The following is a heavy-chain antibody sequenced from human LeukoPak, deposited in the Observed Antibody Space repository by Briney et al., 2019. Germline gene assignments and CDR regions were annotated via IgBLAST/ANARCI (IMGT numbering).Heavy chain of an antibody. CDR2: ISSSSSTI. D-gene: IGHD2-15*01. V-gene: IGHV3-48*01. CDR3: ARGSGGSCSDFDY. CDR1: GFTFSSYS. Sequence: PGGSLRLSCAASGFTFSSYSMNWVSQAPGKGLEWVSYISSSSSTIYYADSVKGRFTISRDNAKNSLYLQMNSLRAEDTAVYYCARGSGGSCSDFDYWGQGTLVTVSS. J-gene: IGHJ4*02.